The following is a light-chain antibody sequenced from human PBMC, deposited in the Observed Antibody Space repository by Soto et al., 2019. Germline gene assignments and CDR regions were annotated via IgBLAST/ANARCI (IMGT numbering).Light chain of an antibody. CDR2: INT. J-gene: IGLJ2*01. Sequence: QSVLTQPPSVSGAPGQRVTISCTGSSSNLGADYDVHWYQQFPGTGPKLLIYINTNRPSGVPDRFSGSKSGTSASLVITGLQAADEAHYYCQSYDSGLSALVFGGGTKVTVL. CDR3: QSYDSGLSALV. CDR1: SSNLGADYD. V-gene: IGLV1-40*01.